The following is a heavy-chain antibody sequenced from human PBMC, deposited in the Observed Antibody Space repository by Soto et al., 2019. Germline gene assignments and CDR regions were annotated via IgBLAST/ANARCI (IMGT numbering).Heavy chain of an antibody. D-gene: IGHD2-2*01. CDR2: IHYSGST. V-gene: IGHV4-59*01. CDR1: GGSISGYY. J-gene: IGHJ6*02. Sequence: SETLCLTYTVSGGSISGYYWSWIRQSPGKGLEWIGYIHYSGSTKSNPSLKSRVTISVDTSRNQVSLKLSSVTAADSAVYFCARARYQLLHPYYYGMDVWGQGTTVTVSS. CDR3: ARARYQLLHPYYYGMDV.